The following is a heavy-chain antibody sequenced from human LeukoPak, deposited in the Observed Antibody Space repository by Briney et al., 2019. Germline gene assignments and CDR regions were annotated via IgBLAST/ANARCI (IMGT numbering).Heavy chain of an antibody. CDR3: VRGHQGSTPHDAFDA. V-gene: IGHV4-4*07. J-gene: IGHJ3*01. Sequence: SETLSLTCTVSGGSITSYYWSWIRQPAGKGLEWIGRIYTSGSSNYNPSLKSRVTMSVDTSKNQFSLKLTSVTAADTAVYYCVRGHQGSTPHDAFDAWGQGTMVTVSS. CDR1: GGSITSYY. CDR2: IYTSGSS.